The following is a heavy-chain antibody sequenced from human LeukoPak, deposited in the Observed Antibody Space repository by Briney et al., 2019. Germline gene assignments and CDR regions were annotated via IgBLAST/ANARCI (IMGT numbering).Heavy chain of an antibody. V-gene: IGHV3-21*01. J-gene: IGHJ6*02. CDR3: ARGPYCSSTSCLLDIYYYYGMDV. CDR1: GFTFSSYS. D-gene: IGHD2-2*01. CDR2: ISSSSSYI. Sequence: PGGSLRLSCAASGFTFSSYSMNWVRQAPGKGLEWVSSISSSSSYIYYADSVKGRFTISRDNAKNSLYLQMNSLRAEDTAVYYCARGPYCSSTSCLLDIYYYYGMDVWGQGTTVTVSS.